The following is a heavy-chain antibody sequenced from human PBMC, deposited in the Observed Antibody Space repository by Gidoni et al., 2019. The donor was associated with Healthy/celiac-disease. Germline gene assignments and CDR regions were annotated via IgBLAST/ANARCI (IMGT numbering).Heavy chain of an antibody. J-gene: IGHJ4*02. CDR3: ERQQYYDRSGSNGGFDY. CDR1: GYSFTSYW. Sequence: VQLVQSGAEVKKPGESLKISCTGSGYSFTSYWIGWVRQMPGKGLEWMGIIYPGDSDTRYSPYVQGQVTISADKSISTAYLQWSSLKASDTAMYYCERQQYYDRSGSNGGFDYWGQGTLVTGSS. D-gene: IGHD3-22*01. CDR2: IYPGDSDT. V-gene: IGHV5-51*01.